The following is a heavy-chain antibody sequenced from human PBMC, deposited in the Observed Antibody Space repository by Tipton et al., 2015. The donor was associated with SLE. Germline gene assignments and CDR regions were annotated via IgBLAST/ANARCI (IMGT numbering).Heavy chain of an antibody. CDR2: ISYDGSNK. V-gene: IGHV3-30*01. Sequence: SLRLSCAASGFTFSSYGFHWVRQAPGKGLEWVAVISYDGSNKYYADSVKGRFTISRDNSKNTLYLQLNSLRAEDTAVYFCARGLVGAGMDVWGQGTTVTVSS. CDR1: GFTFSSYG. D-gene: IGHD1-26*01. CDR3: ARGLVGAGMDV. J-gene: IGHJ6*02.